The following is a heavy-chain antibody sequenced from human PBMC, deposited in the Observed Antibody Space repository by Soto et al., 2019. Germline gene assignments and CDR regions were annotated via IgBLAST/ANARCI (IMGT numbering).Heavy chain of an antibody. D-gene: IGHD5-18*01. J-gene: IGHJ3*02. CDR3: AKAFTAMPHHDAFDI. V-gene: IGHV3-9*01. CDR1: GFTFDDYA. CDR2: ISWNSGSI. Sequence: SLKISCAASGFTFDDYAMHWVRQAPGKGLEWVSGISWNSGSIGYADSVKGRFTISRDNAKNSLYLQMNSLRAEDTALYYCAKAFTAMPHHDAFDIWGQGTMVTVSS.